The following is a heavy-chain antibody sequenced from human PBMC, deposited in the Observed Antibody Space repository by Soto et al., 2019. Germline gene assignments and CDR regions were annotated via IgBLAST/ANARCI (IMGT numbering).Heavy chain of an antibody. CDR1: GYTFTSYG. D-gene: IGHD2-21*02. V-gene: IGHV1-18*01. J-gene: IGHJ4*02. CDR3: ARGYCGGDCYLPYYFDY. CDR2: ISAYNGNT. Sequence: ALVKVSCKASGYTFTSYGISWVRQAPGQGLEWMGWISAYNGNTNYAQKLQGRVTMTTDTSTSTAYMELRSLRSDDTAVYYCARGYCGGDCYLPYYFDYWGQGTLVTVSS.